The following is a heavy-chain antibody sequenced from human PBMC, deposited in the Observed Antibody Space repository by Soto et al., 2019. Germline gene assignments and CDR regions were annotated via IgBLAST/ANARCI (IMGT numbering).Heavy chain of an antibody. J-gene: IGHJ6*02. V-gene: IGHV2-70*13. Sequence: SGPTLVNPTEPLTLTCTFSGFSLTSPGMCVSWIRQPPGEALEWLALIERDDDDKYYSTSLKTRLTISKDTRKNQVVLTMANMDPADTGTYYCARSIRGPRRFNGMDVWGQGTTVTVSS. CDR1: GFSLTSPGMC. D-gene: IGHD1-20*01. CDR3: ARSIRGPRRFNGMDV. CDR2: IERDDDDK.